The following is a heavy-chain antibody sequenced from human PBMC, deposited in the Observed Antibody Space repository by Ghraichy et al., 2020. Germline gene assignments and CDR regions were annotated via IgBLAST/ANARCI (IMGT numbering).Heavy chain of an antibody. Sequence: SQTLSLTCTVSVGSISSYYWSWIRQPPGKGLEWIGYIYYSGSTNYNPSLKSRVTISVDTSKNQFSLKLSSVTAADTAVYYCARAGGQLEYYYYYGMDVWGQGTTVTVSS. J-gene: IGHJ6*02. D-gene: IGHD2-2*01. CDR1: VGSISSYY. CDR2: IYYSGST. V-gene: IGHV4-59*01. CDR3: ARAGGQLEYYYYYGMDV.